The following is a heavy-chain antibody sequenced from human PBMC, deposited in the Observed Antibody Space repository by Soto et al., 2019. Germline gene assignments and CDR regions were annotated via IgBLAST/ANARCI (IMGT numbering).Heavy chain of an antibody. CDR2: ISSSSSYI. J-gene: IGHJ4*02. Sequence: EVQLVESGGGLVKPGGSLRLSCAASGFTFSSYSMNWVRQAPGKGLEWVSSISSSSSYIYYADSVKGRFTISRDNAKNSLYLQMTSLRAEDTAVYYCATLLRGVIIEDYWGQGTLVTVSS. V-gene: IGHV3-21*01. D-gene: IGHD3-10*01. CDR1: GFTFSSYS. CDR3: ATLLRGVIIEDY.